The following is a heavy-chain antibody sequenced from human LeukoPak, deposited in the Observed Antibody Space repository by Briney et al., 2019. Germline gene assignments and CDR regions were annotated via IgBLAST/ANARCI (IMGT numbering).Heavy chain of an antibody. CDR2: ISGSGGST. CDR3: AKDSVREPWHLLL. Sequence: GGSLRLSCAASGFTFSSYAMSWVRQAPGKGLEWVSAISGSGGSTYYADSVKGRLTISRDNSKNTLYLQMNSLRAEDTAVYYCAKDSVREPWHLLLWGQGTLVTVSS. D-gene: IGHD1-26*01. CDR1: GFTFSSYA. V-gene: IGHV3-23*01. J-gene: IGHJ4*02.